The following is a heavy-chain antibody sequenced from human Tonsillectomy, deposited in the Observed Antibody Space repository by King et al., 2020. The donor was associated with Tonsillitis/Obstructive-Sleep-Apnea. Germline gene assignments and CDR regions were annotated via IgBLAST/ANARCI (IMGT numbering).Heavy chain of an antibody. J-gene: IGHJ4*02. V-gene: IGHV2-5*02. D-gene: IGHD3-10*01. CDR2: IYWDDDK. CDR1: GFSLSISGVG. Sequence: ITLKESGPTLVKPTQTLTLTCTFSGFSLSISGVGVGWIRQPPGKALEWLALIYWDDDKRYSPSLKSRLTITKDTSKNQVVLTMTNMDPVDIATYYCAHSMLYGSGNWYFDYWGQGTLVTVSS. CDR3: AHSMLYGSGNWYFDY.